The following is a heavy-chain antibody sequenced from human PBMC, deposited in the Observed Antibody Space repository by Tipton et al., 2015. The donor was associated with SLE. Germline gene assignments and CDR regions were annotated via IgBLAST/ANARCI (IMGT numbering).Heavy chain of an antibody. D-gene: IGHD1-26*01. J-gene: IGHJ3*02. CDR1: GGSISSYY. Sequence: TLSLTCTVSGGSISSYYWSWIRQPAGKGLEWIGRIYTRGSTNYNPSLTSRVTMSVDTSKNQFSLKLSSVTAADTAVYYCARDRGRREWELLSDAFDIWGQGTTVTVSS. CDR2: IYTRGST. V-gene: IGHV4-4*07. CDR3: ARDRGRREWELLSDAFDI.